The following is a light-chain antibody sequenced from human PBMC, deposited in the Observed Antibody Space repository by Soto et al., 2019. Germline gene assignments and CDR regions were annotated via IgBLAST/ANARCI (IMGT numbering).Light chain of an antibody. Sequence: DIQMTQSPSSLSASVGDRVTITCRASQTIGNYLNWYQQKPGKAPELLMYGASTLQSGVPSRFSGSGSGTDFTLNISSLQPEDFATYYCQQSYATPRTFGQGTKVEIK. J-gene: IGKJ1*01. CDR1: QTIGNY. V-gene: IGKV1-39*01. CDR3: QQSYATPRT. CDR2: GAS.